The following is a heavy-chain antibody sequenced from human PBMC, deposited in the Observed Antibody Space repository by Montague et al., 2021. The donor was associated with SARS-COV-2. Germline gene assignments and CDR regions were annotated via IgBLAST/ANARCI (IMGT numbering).Heavy chain of an antibody. J-gene: IGHJ6*02. Sequence: SLRLSCAASGFTFSSYWMSWVRQTPGKGLEWVANIKLYGGEKHYVDSVKGRFTISRDNAKNSLNLQMDSLRAEDTALYYCARDSRIVGATGGMDVWGQGTTVIVSS. CDR2: IKLYGGEK. CDR3: ARDSRIVGATGGMDV. V-gene: IGHV3-7*03. D-gene: IGHD1-26*01. CDR1: GFTFSSYW.